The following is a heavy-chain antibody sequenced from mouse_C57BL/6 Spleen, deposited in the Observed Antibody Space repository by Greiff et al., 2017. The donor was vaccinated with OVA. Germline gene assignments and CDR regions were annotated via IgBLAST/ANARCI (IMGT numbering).Heavy chain of an antibody. J-gene: IGHJ2*01. V-gene: IGHV1-69*01. D-gene: IGHD1-1*01. CDR2: IDPSDSYT. CDR3: ARRYGSGFDY. Sequence: VQLQQPGAELVMPGASVKLSCKASGYTFTSYWMHWVKQRPGQGLEWIGEIDPSDSYTNYNQKFKGKSTLTVDKSSSTAYMQLSSLTSEDSAVYYCARRYGSGFDYWGQGTTLTVSS. CDR1: GYTFTSYW.